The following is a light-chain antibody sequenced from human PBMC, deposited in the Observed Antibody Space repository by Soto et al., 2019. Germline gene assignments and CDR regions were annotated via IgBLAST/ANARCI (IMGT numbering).Light chain of an antibody. V-gene: IGLV2-8*01. CDR1: SSDVGGYNY. J-gene: IGLJ1*01. CDR3: TSYAGGNNV. CDR2: EVN. Sequence: QSALTQPPSASGSPGQSVTISCTGTSSDVGGYNYVSWYQQYPGKVPKLMVYEVNKRPSGVPDRFSGSKSGNTASLTVSGLXXXDEXDYYCTSYAGGNNVFGTGTKVTVL.